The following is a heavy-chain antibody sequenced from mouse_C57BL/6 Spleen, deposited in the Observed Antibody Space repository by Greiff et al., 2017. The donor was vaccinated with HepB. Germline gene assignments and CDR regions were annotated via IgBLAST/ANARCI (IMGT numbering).Heavy chain of an antibody. CDR1: GYTFTSYW. CDR2: IDPSDSYT. D-gene: IGHD4-1*01. Sequence: QVQLQQPGAELVKPGASVKLSCKASGYTFTSYWMQWVKQRPGQGLAWIGEIDPSDSYTNYNPKFKGKATLTVDTSSSTAYMQLSSLTSEDSAVYYCARRGQTGTSDYWGQGTTLTVSS. V-gene: IGHV1-50*01. CDR3: ARRGQTGTSDY. J-gene: IGHJ2*01.